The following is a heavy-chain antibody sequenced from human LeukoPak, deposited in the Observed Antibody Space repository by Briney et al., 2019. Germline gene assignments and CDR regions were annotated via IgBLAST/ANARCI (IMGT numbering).Heavy chain of an antibody. CDR3: ARDGGAAAGWRGYYYYYYMDV. Sequence: SETLSLTCTVSGGSISSSSYYWSWIRQPPGKGLEWIGYIYYSGSTNYNPSLKSRVTISVDTSKNQFSLKLSSVTAADTAVYYCARDGGAAAGWRGYYYYYYMDVWGKGTTVTVSS. V-gene: IGHV4-61*01. CDR1: GGSISSSSYY. D-gene: IGHD6-13*01. CDR2: IYYSGST. J-gene: IGHJ6*03.